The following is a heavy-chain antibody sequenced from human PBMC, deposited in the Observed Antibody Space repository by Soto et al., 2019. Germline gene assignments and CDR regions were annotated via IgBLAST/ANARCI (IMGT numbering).Heavy chain of an antibody. CDR3: VKDEVVVGRNIFYFDY. D-gene: IGHD2-15*01. J-gene: IGHJ4*02. CDR2: FIAGNGNT. Sequence: ASVKVSCKASGYTFTSYAMHWVRQAPGQRLEWMGWFIAGNGNTKYSQKFQGRFTISGDNSRNTVVLQMNSLRVEDTALYYCVKDEVVVGRNIFYFDYWGQGTLVTVSS. V-gene: IGHV1-3*01. CDR1: GYTFTSYA.